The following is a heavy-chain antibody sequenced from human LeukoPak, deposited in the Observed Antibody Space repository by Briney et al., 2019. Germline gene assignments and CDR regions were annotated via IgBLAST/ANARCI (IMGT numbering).Heavy chain of an antibody. V-gene: IGHV3-73*01. Sequence: GGSLRLSCAASGFTFSGSAMHWVRQASGKGLEWVGRIRSKANSYATAYAASVTGMFTISRDDSKNTAYLQMNSLKTEDTAVYYCTRLPYYYDSSGYPFNDYWGQGTLVTVSS. CDR1: GFTFSGSA. D-gene: IGHD3-22*01. J-gene: IGHJ4*02. CDR2: IRSKANSYAT. CDR3: TRLPYYYDSSGYPFNDY.